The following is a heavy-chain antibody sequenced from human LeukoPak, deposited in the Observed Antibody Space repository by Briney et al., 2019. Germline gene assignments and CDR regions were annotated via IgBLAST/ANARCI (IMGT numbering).Heavy chain of an antibody. J-gene: IGHJ4*02. D-gene: IGHD3-16*01. CDR3: ANEIRPNDY. CDR1: GFPFSSHA. CDR2: IDISGGAT. Sequence: SGGSLRLSCVASGFPFSSHAMCWVRQAPGKGLEWVSSIDISGGATWCADSVRGRFTISRDNSKNTLYLQMTSLRVEDTALYYCANEIRPNDYWGQGTLVSVSS. V-gene: IGHV3-23*05.